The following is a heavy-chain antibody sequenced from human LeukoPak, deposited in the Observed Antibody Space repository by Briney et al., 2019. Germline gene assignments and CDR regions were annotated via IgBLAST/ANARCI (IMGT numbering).Heavy chain of an antibody. V-gene: IGHV1-18*01. CDR1: GYTFTSYG. Sequence: GASVKVSCKASGYTFTSYGISWVRQAPGQGLEWMGWISAHNGNTNYAQKLQGRVTMTTDTSTSTAYMELRSLRSDDTAVYYCARDAYYYGSGSYYNFDYWGQGTLVTVSS. J-gene: IGHJ4*02. D-gene: IGHD3-10*01. CDR2: ISAHNGNT. CDR3: ARDAYYYGSGSYYNFDY.